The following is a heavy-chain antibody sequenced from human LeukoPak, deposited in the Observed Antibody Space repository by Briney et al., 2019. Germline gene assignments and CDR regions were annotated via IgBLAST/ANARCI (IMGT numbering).Heavy chain of an antibody. D-gene: IGHD2-2*01. CDR1: GFTFSSYA. CDR3: AKARGYCSSTSCYDYYYMDV. J-gene: IGHJ6*03. CDR2: IKQDGSDK. V-gene: IGHV3-7*03. Sequence: GGSLRLSCAASGFTFSSYAMSWVRQAPGKGLEWVANIKQDGSDKYYVDSVKGRFTISRDNAKNTLYLQMNSLRAEDTAVYYCAKARGYCSSTSCYDYYYMDVWGKGTTVTVSS.